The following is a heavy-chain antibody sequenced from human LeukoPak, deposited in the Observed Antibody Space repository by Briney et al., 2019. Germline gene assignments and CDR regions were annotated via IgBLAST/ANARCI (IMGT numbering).Heavy chain of an antibody. Sequence: PSETLSLTCVVYGASFSGYYWNWLRQPPGKGLEWIGEINHRGSTNYNPSLTSRGTISVDTSKSQFSLKLSSVTAADTAVYYCARGRMFDPWGQGTLVTVSS. J-gene: IGHJ5*02. CDR3: ARGRMFDP. CDR1: GASFSGYY. V-gene: IGHV4-34*01. CDR2: INHRGST.